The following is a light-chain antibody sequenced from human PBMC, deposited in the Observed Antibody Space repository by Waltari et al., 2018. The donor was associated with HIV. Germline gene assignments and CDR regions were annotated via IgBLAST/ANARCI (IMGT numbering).Light chain of an antibody. Sequence: EIVLTQSPATLFLSPGERATLSCRASQSVGSYLAWYQQKPGQAPRLLIYDASNRATGIPARFSGSGSGTDFTLTISSLQPDDFAVYYCQQRSNWPPLTFGGGTKVGIK. CDR2: DAS. J-gene: IGKJ4*01. V-gene: IGKV3-11*01. CDR1: QSVGSY. CDR3: QQRSNWPPLT.